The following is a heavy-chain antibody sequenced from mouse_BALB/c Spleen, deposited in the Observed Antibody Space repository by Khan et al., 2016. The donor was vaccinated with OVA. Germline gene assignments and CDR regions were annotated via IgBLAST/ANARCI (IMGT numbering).Heavy chain of an antibody. CDR2: INPTTGYT. CDR1: GYTFINYW. J-gene: IGHJ2*01. CDR3: ARRGLRWDFDY. V-gene: IGHV1-7*01. D-gene: IGHD1-1*01. Sequence: QVQLQQPGAELAKPGASVKMSCKASGYTFINYWMNWVKQRPGQGLEWIGHINPTTGYTEYNLKFKDKATLTADKSSSTAHMQLSSLTSEDSAVYYCARRGLRWDFDYWGQGTTLTVSS.